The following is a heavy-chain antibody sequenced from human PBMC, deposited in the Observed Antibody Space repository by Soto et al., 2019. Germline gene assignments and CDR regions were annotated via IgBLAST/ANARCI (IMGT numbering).Heavy chain of an antibody. CDR3: SRIDCCGCSCYPGVRAFDI. CDR2: IIPILGIA. D-gene: IGHD2-15*01. CDR1: GGTFSSYT. Sequence: SVKVSCKASGGTFSSYTISWVRQAPGQGLEWMGRIIPILGIANYAQKFQGRVTITADKSTSTAYMELSSLRSEDTAVYYFSRIDCCGCSCYPGVRAFDIWGQGTMVTVSS. J-gene: IGHJ3*02. V-gene: IGHV1-69*02.